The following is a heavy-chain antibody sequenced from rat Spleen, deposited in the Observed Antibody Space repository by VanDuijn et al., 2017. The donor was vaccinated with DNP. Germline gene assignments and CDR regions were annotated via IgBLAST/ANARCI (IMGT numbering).Heavy chain of an antibody. Sequence: EVQLVESGGGLVQPGRSLKLSCAASGFTFSDYYMAWVRQAPTKGLEWVAYIGSPAYAPYYTDSVKGRFAISRDNAKSTLYLQMNSLRSEDTATYYCARRLPGYHHAMDAWGQGTSVTVSS. CDR1: GFTFSDYY. CDR3: ARRLPGYHHAMDA. J-gene: IGHJ4*01. D-gene: IGHD1-4*01. V-gene: IGHV5-22*01. CDR2: IGSPAYAP.